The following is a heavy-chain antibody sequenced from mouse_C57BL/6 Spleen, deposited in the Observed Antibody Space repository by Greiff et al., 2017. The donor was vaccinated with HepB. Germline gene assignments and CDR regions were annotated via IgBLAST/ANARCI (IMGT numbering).Heavy chain of an antibody. D-gene: IGHD3-2*02. J-gene: IGHJ4*01. CDR1: GYTFTSYW. V-gene: IGHV1-69*01. CDR3: ARSPRQLRLRMDY. Sequence: QVQLQQPGAELVMPGASVKLSCKASGYTFTSYWMHWVKQRPGQGLEWIGEIDPSDSYTNYNQKFKGKSTLTVDKSSSPAYMQLSSLTSEDSSVYYCARSPRQLRLRMDYWGQGTSVTVSS. CDR2: IDPSDSYT.